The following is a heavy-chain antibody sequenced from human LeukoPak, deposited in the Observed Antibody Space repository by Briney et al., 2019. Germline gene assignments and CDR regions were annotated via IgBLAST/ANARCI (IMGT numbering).Heavy chain of an antibody. CDR1: GYTFTSYG. J-gene: IGHJ6*03. Sequence: ASVKVSCKASGYTFTSYGISWVRQAPGQGLEWMGWISAYNGNTNYAQKLQGRVTMTTDTSTSTAYMELRSLRSDDTAVYYCARVDGSGSLAYYYYYMDVWGKGTTVTISS. CDR2: ISAYNGNT. CDR3: ARVDGSGSLAYYYYYMDV. V-gene: IGHV1-18*01. D-gene: IGHD3-10*01.